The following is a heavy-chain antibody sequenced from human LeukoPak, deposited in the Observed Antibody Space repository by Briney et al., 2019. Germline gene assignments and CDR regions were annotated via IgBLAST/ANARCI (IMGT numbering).Heavy chain of an antibody. CDR3: AATYYYDGSGDY. CDR1: GFTFSTFE. D-gene: IGHD3-22*01. CDR2: ISSSCSNI. V-gene: IGHV3-48*03. J-gene: IGHJ4*02. Sequence: GGSVRLSCGACGFTFSTFEMNWVRQAPGKGLEGVSYISSSCSNIFYADSVKGRFTISRDNAKNSLYLLMNSLRTEDTAVYYCAATYYYDGSGDYWGQGTMVTVSS.